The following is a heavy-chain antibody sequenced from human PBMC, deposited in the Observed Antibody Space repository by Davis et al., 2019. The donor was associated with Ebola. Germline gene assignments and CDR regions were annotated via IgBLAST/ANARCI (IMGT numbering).Heavy chain of an antibody. Sequence: GESLKISCAASGFSFSNYAMAWVRQAPGKGLEWLSSISNGGGVIDYADSVKGRFTISRDNYINTLYLQMISLRVDDTALYYCAKGGPIAASGTKSIDSWGQGTLVTVSS. V-gene: IGHV3-23*01. CDR2: ISNGGGVI. CDR1: GFSFSNYA. D-gene: IGHD6-13*01. J-gene: IGHJ4*02. CDR3: AKGGPIAASGTKSIDS.